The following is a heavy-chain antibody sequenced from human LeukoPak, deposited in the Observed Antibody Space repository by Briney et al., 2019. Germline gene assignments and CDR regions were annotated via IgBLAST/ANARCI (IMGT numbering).Heavy chain of an antibody. D-gene: IGHD3-9*01. CDR2: FDPSDSYT. CDR3: ASVCYDILSGYAPVDY. J-gene: IGHJ4*02. CDR1: GYRFTSFW. V-gene: IGHV5-10-1*04. Sequence: GESLKISRWGFGYRFTSFWNSWGRQMPGKGLGGMGRFDPSDSYTNYSRSFQGQVTISADKSISTADLQWSSLKAWEIAMYYCASVCYDILSGYAPVDYWGQGTLVTVSS.